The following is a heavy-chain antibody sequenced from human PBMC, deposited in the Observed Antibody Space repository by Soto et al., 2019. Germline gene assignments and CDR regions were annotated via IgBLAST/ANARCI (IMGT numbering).Heavy chain of an antibody. CDR1: GYTFSGYY. CDR3: ARVRISGQMLLFDP. V-gene: IGHV1-2*02. J-gene: IGHJ5*02. CDR2: INPNSGGT. Sequence: QVQLGQSGAEVKKPGASVKVSCKASGYTFSGYYMHWVRQAPGQGLEWMGWINPNSGGTNYAQKCQGRVTMTRDTSISTVYMELSRLTSDDTAVYYCARVRISGQMLLFDPWGQGTLVTVSS. D-gene: IGHD3-10*01.